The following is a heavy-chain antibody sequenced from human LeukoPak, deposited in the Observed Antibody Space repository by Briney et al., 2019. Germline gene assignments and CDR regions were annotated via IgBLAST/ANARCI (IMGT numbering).Heavy chain of an antibody. J-gene: IGHJ4*02. Sequence: PGKSLRLSCAASGFTFSNYCMSWVRQAPGKGLEWVANIKQDGSEKYYVDSVEGRFTISRDDSKNSLYLQMNSLKTEDTAIYYCAIFPTKNCGGDCYFGKWGQGTLVTVSS. CDR2: IKQDGSEK. CDR1: GFTFSNYC. D-gene: IGHD2-21*02. V-gene: IGHV3-7*05. CDR3: AIFPTKNCGGDCYFGK.